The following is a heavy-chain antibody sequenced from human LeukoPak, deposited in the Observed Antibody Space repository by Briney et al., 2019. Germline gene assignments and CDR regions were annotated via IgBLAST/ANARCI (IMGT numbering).Heavy chain of an antibody. V-gene: IGHV4-39*01. CDR1: GGSISSSSYY. Sequence: PSETLSLTCTVSGGSISSSSYYWGWIRQPPGKGLEWMGEINHSGSTNYNPSLKSRVTISVDTSKNQFSLKLSSVTAADTAVYYCARHVTSSSWIDAFDIWGQGTMVTVSS. CDR3: ARHVTSSSWIDAFDI. D-gene: IGHD6-13*01. CDR2: INHSGST. J-gene: IGHJ3*02.